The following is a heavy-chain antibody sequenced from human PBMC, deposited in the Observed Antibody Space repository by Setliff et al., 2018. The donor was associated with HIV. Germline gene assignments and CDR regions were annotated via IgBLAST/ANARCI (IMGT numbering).Heavy chain of an antibody. CDR3: ARDWVDLAVRGLMITGDY. CDR2: IYSGGST. Sequence: GGSLRLSCAASGFTVSSNYMSWVRQAPGKGLEWVSVIYSGGSTYYTDSVKGRFTISRDNAKNSLYLQMNSLSAEDTAVYYCARDWVDLAVRGLMITGDYWGQGTLVTVSS. V-gene: IGHV3-53*01. D-gene: IGHD3-10*01. J-gene: IGHJ4*02. CDR1: GFTVSSNY.